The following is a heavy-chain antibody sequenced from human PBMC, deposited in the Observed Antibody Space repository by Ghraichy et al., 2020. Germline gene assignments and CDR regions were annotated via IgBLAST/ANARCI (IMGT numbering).Heavy chain of an antibody. D-gene: IGHD1-26*01. J-gene: IGHJ6*02. Sequence: GGSLRLSCAASGFTFSSYSMNWVRQAPGKGLEWISYISSSSTMNYADSVKGRFTISRDNAKNSLYLQMNSLRAEDTAVYYCARREHQLAYGMDVWGQGTTVTVSS. V-gene: IGHV3-48*04. CDR1: GFTFSSYS. CDR2: ISSSSTM. CDR3: ARREHQLAYGMDV.